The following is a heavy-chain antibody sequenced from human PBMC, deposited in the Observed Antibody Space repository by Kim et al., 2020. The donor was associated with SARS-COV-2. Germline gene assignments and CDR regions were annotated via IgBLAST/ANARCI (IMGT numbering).Heavy chain of an antibody. J-gene: IGHJ6*02. CDR1: GYTITSYA. CDR2: INAGNGNT. CDR3: ARALLYYGMDV. V-gene: IGHV1-3*01. Sequence: ASVKVSCKASGYTITSYAMHWVRQAPGQRLEWMGWINAGNGNTKYSQKFQGRVTITRDTSASTAYMELSSLRSEDTAVYYCARALLYYGMDVWGQGTTVTVSS. D-gene: IGHD1-26*01.